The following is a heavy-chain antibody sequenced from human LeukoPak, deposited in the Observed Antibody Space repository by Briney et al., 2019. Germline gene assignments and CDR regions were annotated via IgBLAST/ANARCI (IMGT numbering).Heavy chain of an antibody. Sequence: SETLSLTCAVYGGSFSGYYWSWIRQPPGKGLEWIGEINHSGSTNYNPSLKRRVTISVDTSKNQFSLKLSSVTAADTAVYYCARGIRRIAAAGSRFDYWGQGTLVTVSS. V-gene: IGHV4-34*01. CDR2: INHSGST. D-gene: IGHD6-13*01. CDR3: ARGIRRIAAAGSRFDY. CDR1: GGSFSGYY. J-gene: IGHJ4*02.